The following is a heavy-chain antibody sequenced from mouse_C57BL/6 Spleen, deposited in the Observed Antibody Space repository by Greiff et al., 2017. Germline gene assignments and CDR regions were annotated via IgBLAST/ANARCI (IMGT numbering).Heavy chain of an antibody. CDR2: INPNNGGT. D-gene: IGHD3-1*01. CDR1: GYTFTDYN. J-gene: IGHJ4*01. CDR3: ASSAYPYAMDY. V-gene: IGHV1-18*01. Sequence: VQLQQSGPELVKPGASVKIPCKASGYTFTDYNMDWVKQSHGKSLEWIGDINPNNGGTIYNQKFKGKATLTVDKSSSKAYMELRSLTSEDTAVYYCASSAYPYAMDYWGQGTSVTVSS.